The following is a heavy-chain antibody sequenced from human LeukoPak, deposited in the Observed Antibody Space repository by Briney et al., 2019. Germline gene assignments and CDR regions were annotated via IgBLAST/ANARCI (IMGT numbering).Heavy chain of an antibody. J-gene: IGHJ4*02. V-gene: IGHV3-66*01. CDR1: GFTVSTNY. CDR3: ARDSGYNIEGDY. CDR2: IYSGGGT. D-gene: IGHD5-24*01. Sequence: GGSLRLSCAASGFTVSTNYMSWLRQAPGKGLEWVSVIYSGGGTYYADSVKGRFTISRDNSKNTLYLQMNILRPEDTAVYYCARDSGYNIEGDYWGRGTLVTVSS.